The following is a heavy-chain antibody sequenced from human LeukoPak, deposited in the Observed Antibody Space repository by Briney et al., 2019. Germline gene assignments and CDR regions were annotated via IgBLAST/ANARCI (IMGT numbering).Heavy chain of an antibody. CDR2: ISDSGSSI. Sequence: PGGSLRLSCAASGFTFSNYEMNWVRQAPGKGLEWVSYISDSGSSIYYADSVKGRFTISRHNAKNSLFLQMNSLTAGDTAVYYCARDPPGYSGYENRFDYWGQGTLVTVSS. CDR3: ARDPPGYSGYENRFDY. CDR1: GFTFSNYE. V-gene: IGHV3-48*03. J-gene: IGHJ4*02. D-gene: IGHD5-12*01.